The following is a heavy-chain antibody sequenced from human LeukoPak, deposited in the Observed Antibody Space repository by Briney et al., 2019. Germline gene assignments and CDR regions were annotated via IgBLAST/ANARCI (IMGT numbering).Heavy chain of an antibody. D-gene: IGHD1-26*01. CDR3: ARHESAVGPLFH. J-gene: IGHJ4*02. Sequence: PSETLFLTCTVSGGTISRYYWSWIRQSPGKGLEWIGYIYSTGSTNSSPSLKSRVTISVDTSKNQISLLLRSVTAADTAMYYCARHESAVGPLFHWGQGVLVTVSS. CDR1: GGTISRYY. V-gene: IGHV4-59*08. CDR2: IYSTGST.